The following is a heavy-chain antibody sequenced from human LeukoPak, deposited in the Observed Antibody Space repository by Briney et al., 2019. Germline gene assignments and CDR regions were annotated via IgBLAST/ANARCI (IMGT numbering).Heavy chain of an antibody. CDR1: GFTFSGSA. V-gene: IGHV3-73*01. CDR3: ARDPGRVGATGWFDP. CDR2: IRSKPHSYAT. Sequence: GGSLRLSCAASGFTFSGSAMHWVRQAAGKGLEWVGRIRSKPHSYATAYAASVKGRFTISRDNAKNSLYLQMNSLRAEDTAVYYCARDPGRVGATGWFDPWGQGTLVTVSS. D-gene: IGHD1-26*01. J-gene: IGHJ5*02.